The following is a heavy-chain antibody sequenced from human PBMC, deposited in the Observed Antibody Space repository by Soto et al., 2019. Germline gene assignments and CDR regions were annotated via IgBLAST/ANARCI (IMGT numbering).Heavy chain of an antibody. CDR2: IYPGDSDT. CDR3: ARALYYYDSSGYYFGAFDI. J-gene: IGHJ3*02. V-gene: IGHV5-51*01. D-gene: IGHD3-22*01. CDR1: GYSFTSYW. Sequence: GESLKISCKGSGYSFTSYWIGWVRQMPGKGLEWMGIIYPGDSDTRYSPSFQGQVTISADKSISTAYLQRSSLKASDTAMYYCARALYYYDSSGYYFGAFDIWGQGTMVTVSS.